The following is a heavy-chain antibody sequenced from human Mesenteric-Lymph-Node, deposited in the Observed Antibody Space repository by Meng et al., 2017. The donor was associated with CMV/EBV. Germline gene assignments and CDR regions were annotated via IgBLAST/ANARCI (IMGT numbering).Heavy chain of an antibody. CDR1: GFTFSSYA. D-gene: IGHD2-2*01. Sequence: GESLKISCAASGFTFSSYAMSWLRQAPGKGLEWVSAINGVADSTFYADSVKGRFTISRDNSKNTLYLQMNSLRAEDTAVYYCARALKCSSTSCYTKYYYGMDVWGQGTTVTVSS. J-gene: IGHJ6*02. CDR2: INGVADST. V-gene: IGHV3-23*01. CDR3: ARALKCSSTSCYTKYYYGMDV.